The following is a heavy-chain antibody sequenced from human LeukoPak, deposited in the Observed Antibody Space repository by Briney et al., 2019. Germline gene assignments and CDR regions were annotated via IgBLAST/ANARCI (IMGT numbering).Heavy chain of an antibody. CDR2: INHSGST. J-gene: IGHJ4*02. CDR3: ARDLRYSSSWPHFDY. Sequence: GSLRLSCAASGFTFSSYSMNWVRQPPGKGLEWIGEINHSGSTNYNPSLKSRVTISVDTSKNQFSLRLSSVTAADTAVYYCARDLRYSSSWPHFDYWGQGTLVTVSS. D-gene: IGHD6-13*01. CDR1: GFTFSSYS. V-gene: IGHV4-34*01.